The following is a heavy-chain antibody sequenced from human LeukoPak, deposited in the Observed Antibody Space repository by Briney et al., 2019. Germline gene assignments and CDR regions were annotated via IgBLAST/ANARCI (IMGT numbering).Heavy chain of an antibody. CDR2: IYYSGST. CDR3: ARRGYSYGYFDY. Sequence: NPSETLSLTCTVSGGSISSYYWSWIRQPPGKGLEWIGYIYYSGSTNYNPSLKSRVTISVDTSKNQFSLKLSSVTAADTAVYYCARRGYSYGYFDYWGQGTLVTVSS. J-gene: IGHJ4*02. CDR1: GGSISSYY. D-gene: IGHD5-18*01. V-gene: IGHV4-59*08.